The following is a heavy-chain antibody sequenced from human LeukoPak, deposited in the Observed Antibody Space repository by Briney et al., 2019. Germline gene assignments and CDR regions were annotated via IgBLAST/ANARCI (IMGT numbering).Heavy chain of an antibody. V-gene: IGHV5-51*01. D-gene: IGHD2-15*01. J-gene: IGHJ4*02. Sequence: GESLKISCKGSGYSFTSYWIGWVRQMPGKGLEWMGIIFPGDSDTRYSPSFQGQVTFSGDKSISTAYLQWSSLKASDTAIYYCARLRYCSGGSCYGGYWGQGTLLTVSS. CDR1: GYSFTSYW. CDR3: ARLRYCSGGSCYGGY. CDR2: IFPGDSDT.